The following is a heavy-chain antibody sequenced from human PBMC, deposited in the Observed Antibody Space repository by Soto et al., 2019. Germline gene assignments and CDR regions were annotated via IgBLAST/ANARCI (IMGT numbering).Heavy chain of an antibody. CDR2: IYPGDSDT. D-gene: IGHD1-26*01. Sequence: GESLKISCKGSGYSFTSYWIGWVRQMPGKGLEWMGIIYPGDSDTRYSPSFQGQVTISADKSISTAYLQWSSLKASDTAMYYCARRGKSGSYFSAYYYYGIDVWGQGTKVTVYS. J-gene: IGHJ6*02. V-gene: IGHV5-51*01. CDR1: GYSFTSYW. CDR3: ARRGKSGSYFSAYYYYGIDV.